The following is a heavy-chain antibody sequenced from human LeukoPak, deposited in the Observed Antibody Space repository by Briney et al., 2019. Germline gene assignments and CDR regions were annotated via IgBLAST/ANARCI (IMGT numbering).Heavy chain of an antibody. CDR2: FYYIGSD. V-gene: IGHV4-59*01. CDR1: GASITSYY. J-gene: IGHJ4*02. CDR3: VRGYCSGATCYHFDY. D-gene: IGHD2-15*01. Sequence: SETLSLTCTVSGASITSYYWNWIRQPPGKGLEWLGYFYYIGSDNYNPSLKSRITISVDTSKNHFSLTLSSLTAPDTAVYYRVRGYCSGATCYHFDYWRQATLVTVSS.